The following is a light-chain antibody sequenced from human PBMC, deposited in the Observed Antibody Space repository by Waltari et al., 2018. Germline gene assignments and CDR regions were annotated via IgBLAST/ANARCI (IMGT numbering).Light chain of an antibody. CDR1: ELSKNY. CDR2: KNT. Sequence: SFALTQPPSVSVSPGQTARITLSAEELSKNYAYWYQQKPGQPPVLVIYKNTERPSGIPERLSGSSSGTTVTLTISGVQAEDEADYFCQSADGTTNSVVFGGGTKLTVL. CDR3: QSADGTTNSVV. V-gene: IGLV3-25*03. J-gene: IGLJ2*01.